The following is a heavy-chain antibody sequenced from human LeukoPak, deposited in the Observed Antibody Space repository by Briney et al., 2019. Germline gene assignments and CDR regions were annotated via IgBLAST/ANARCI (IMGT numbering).Heavy chain of an antibody. Sequence: GGSLRLSCAASGFXFSSHAICWVRQAPGKGLEWVSSIDISGGSTYYADSVQGRFTISRDNSKNTLYLEMNSLRAEDTALYYCANEVRPNDYWGQGTLVTVSS. D-gene: IGHD1-1*01. V-gene: IGHV3-23*01. J-gene: IGHJ4*02. CDR1: GFXFSSHA. CDR3: ANEVRPNDY. CDR2: IDISGGST.